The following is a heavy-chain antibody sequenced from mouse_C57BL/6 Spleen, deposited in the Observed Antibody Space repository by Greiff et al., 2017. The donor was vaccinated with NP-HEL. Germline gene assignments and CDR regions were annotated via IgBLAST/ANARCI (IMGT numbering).Heavy chain of an antibody. CDR3: ARSYYYGSSYDYTWFAY. J-gene: IGHJ3*01. CDR1: GYTFTSYW. D-gene: IGHD1-1*01. Sequence: VQLQQPGAELVKPGASVKLSCKASGYTFTSYWMHWVKQRPGQGLEWIGMIHPNSGSTNYNEKFKSKATLTVDKSSSTAYMQLSSLTSEDSAVYYCARSYYYGSSYDYTWFAYWGQGTLVTVSA. V-gene: IGHV1-64*01. CDR2: IHPNSGST.